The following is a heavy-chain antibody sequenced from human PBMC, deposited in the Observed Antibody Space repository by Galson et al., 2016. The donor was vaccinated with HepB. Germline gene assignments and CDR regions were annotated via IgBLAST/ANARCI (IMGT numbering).Heavy chain of an antibody. Sequence: SLRLSCAASGFSFSSYAMSWVRQAPGKGLEWVSTITGRGTSTYYADSVEGRFTISRDNSKSTLYLQMNGLRAEDTAVYYCAKDPQWTTSSSGAFDVWGQGTMLTVFS. CDR3: AKDPQWTTSSSGAFDV. D-gene: IGHD6-6*01. CDR2: ITGRGTST. V-gene: IGHV3-23*01. J-gene: IGHJ3*01. CDR1: GFSFSSYA.